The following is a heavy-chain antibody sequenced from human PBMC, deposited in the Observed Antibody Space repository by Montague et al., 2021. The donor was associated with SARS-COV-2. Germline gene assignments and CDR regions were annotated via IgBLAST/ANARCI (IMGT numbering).Heavy chain of an antibody. V-gene: IGHV3-23*01. CDR3: AKKRATFYDALTALSDFGY. J-gene: IGHJ4*02. CDR1: GFTFGSFA. CDR2: IGARGDIT. D-gene: IGHD3-9*01. Sequence: SLRLSCAASGFTFGSFAMTWVRQGPGKGLEWVSFIGARGDITYYADSVKGRFTVSRDTSQNTLYLQMNSLRAEDTAVYYCAKKRATFYDALTALSDFGYWGQGTLVTVSS.